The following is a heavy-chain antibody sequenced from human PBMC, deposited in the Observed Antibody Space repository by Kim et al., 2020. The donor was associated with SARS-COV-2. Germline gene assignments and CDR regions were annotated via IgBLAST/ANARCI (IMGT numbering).Heavy chain of an antibody. J-gene: IGHJ4*02. CDR2: IYYSGST. CDR3: ARAQGYCSGGSCFVDY. D-gene: IGHD2-15*01. V-gene: IGHV4-30-4*01. Sequence: SETLSLTCTVSGGSISSGDYYWSWIRQPPGKGLEWIGYIYYSGSTYYNPSLKSRVTISVDTSKNQFSLKLSSVTAADTAVYYCARAQGYCSGGSCFVDYWGQGTLVTVSS. CDR1: GGSISSGDYY.